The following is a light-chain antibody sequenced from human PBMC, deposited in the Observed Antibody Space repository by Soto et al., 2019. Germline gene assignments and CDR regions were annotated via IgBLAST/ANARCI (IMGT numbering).Light chain of an antibody. V-gene: IGLV1-40*01. CDR2: AYT. Sequence: QSVLTQPPSVSGAPGQRVTISCTGSSSNIGAGYDLHWYQQFPGAAPKLLIFAYTNRPSGVPDRFSGSKSGTSASLAITGLQADDEVDYYCQSFDRSLTAWVLGGGTKLTVL. J-gene: IGLJ3*02. CDR1: SSNIGAGYD. CDR3: QSFDRSLTAWV.